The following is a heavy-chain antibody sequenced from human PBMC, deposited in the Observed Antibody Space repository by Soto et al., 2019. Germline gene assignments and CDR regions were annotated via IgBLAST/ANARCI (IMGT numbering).Heavy chain of an antibody. Sequence: ASVKLSCKASGYTFSSYGISWLRQAPGQGLEWMGWINAGNGNTRSSRKFQGRVIITRDTSATTAYLEVDSLRSEDTAIYYCARVAPSGGSVPRFDPWGQGTLVTVSS. CDR3: ARVAPSGGSVPRFDP. CDR2: INAGNGNT. D-gene: IGHD3-10*01. CDR1: GYTFSSYG. V-gene: IGHV1-3*01. J-gene: IGHJ5*02.